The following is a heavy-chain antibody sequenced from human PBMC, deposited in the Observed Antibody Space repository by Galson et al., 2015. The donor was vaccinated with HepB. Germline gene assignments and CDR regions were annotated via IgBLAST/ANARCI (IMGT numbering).Heavy chain of an antibody. CDR3: ARGARDGDYVSWYFDL. Sequence: SLRLSCAASGFTFSDYYMSWIRQAPGKGLEWVSYISSSSSYTNYADSVKGRFTISRDNAKNSLYLQMNSLRAEDTAVYYCARGARDGDYVSWYFDLWGRGTLVTVSS. J-gene: IGHJ2*01. CDR1: GFTFSDYY. D-gene: IGHD4-17*01. V-gene: IGHV3-11*06. CDR2: ISSSSSYT.